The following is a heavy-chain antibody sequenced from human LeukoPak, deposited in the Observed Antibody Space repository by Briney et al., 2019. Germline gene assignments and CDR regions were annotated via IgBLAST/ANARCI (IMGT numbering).Heavy chain of an antibody. D-gene: IGHD6-13*01. V-gene: IGHV1-46*01. Sequence: ASVKVSCKASGYTFTSYYMHWVRQAPGQGLEWMGIINPSGGSTSYAQKFQGRVTMTRDTSTSTVYMELSSLRSEDTAVYYCATRIAAAGTRYYHYYGMDVWGQGTTVTVSS. CDR3: ATRIAAAGTRYYHYYGMDV. J-gene: IGHJ6*02. CDR1: GYTFTSYY. CDR2: INPSGGST.